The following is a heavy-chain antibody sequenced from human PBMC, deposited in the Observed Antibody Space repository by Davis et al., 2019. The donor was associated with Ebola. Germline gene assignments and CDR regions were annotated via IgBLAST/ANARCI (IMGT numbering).Heavy chain of an antibody. CDR1: GGSFSGYY. D-gene: IGHD6-13*01. CDR3: ARGSSWSIYGMDV. J-gene: IGHJ6*02. CDR2: INHSGST. Sequence: SETLSLTCAVYGGSFSGYYWSWIRQPPGKGLEWIGEINHSGSTNYNPSLKSRVTISVDTSKNQFSLKLSSVTAADTAVYYCARGSSWSIYGMDVWGQGTTVTASS. V-gene: IGHV4-34*01.